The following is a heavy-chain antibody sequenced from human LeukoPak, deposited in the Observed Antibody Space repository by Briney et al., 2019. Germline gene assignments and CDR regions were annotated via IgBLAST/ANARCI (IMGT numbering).Heavy chain of an antibody. D-gene: IGHD3-10*01. V-gene: IGHV1-69*05. Sequence: GASVKVSCKASGGTFSSYAISWVRQAPGQGLEWMGVIIPIFGTANYAQKFQGRVTITTDESTSTAYMELSSLRSEDTAVYYCARHFRYGSGSYYPNWFDPWGQGTLVTVSS. J-gene: IGHJ5*02. CDR1: GGTFSSYA. CDR3: ARHFRYGSGSYYPNWFDP. CDR2: IIPIFGTA.